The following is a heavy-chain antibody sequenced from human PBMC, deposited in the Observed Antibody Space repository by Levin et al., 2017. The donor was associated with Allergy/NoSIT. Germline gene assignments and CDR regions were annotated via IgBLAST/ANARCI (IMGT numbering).Heavy chain of an antibody. CDR2: VDTDGSNT. CDR3: VRGGMGTALDA. J-gene: IGHJ5*02. CDR1: GFTFRIPW. Sequence: LSLPCVASGFTFRIPWMHWVRQAPGKGLVWVSRVDTDGSNTNYADSVRGRFTISRDNVKNTLYLQMNSLSAEDTAVYYCVRGGMGTALDAWGQGTLVTVSS. V-gene: IGHV3-74*01. D-gene: IGHD1-7*01.